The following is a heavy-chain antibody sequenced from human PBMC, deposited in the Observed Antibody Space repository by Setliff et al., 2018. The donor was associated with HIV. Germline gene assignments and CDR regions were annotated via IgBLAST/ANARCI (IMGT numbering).Heavy chain of an antibody. CDR1: GGSISSSSSY. Sequence: LSETLSLTCIVSGGSISSSSSYWGWIRQPPGKGLEWIGTVYYSGSTYYNPSLKSRVTISVDTSENQFSLKLSSVTAADTAVYYCARVSKTYWYSIPRDYYHHMDVWGKGTTVTVSS. V-gene: IGHV4-39*07. CDR3: ARVSKTYWYSIPRDYYHHMDV. J-gene: IGHJ6*03. D-gene: IGHD2-8*02. CDR2: VYYSGST.